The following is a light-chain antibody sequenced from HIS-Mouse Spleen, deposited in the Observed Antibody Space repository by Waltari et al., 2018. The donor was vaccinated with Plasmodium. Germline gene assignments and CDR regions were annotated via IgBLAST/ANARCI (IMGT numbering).Light chain of an antibody. Sequence: QSVLTQPPSVSAAPGQKVTISCSGRSSHIGTHSVSWYQQLPGTAPKLLIYDNNKRPSGIPDRFSGSKSGTSATLGITGLQTGDEADYYCGTWDSSLSAGVVFGGGTKLTVL. J-gene: IGLJ2*01. CDR1: SSHIGTHS. V-gene: IGLV1-51*01. CDR2: DNN. CDR3: GTWDSSLSAGVV.